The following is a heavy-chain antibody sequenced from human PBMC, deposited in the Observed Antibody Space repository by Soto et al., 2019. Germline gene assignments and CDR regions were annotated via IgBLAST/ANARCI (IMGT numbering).Heavy chain of an antibody. CDR2: IYPGDSDT. CDR1: GYSFTSYW. CDR3: ARHIEQLNAFDI. V-gene: IGHV5-51*01. Sequence: GESLKIYCKGSGYSFTSYWIGWVRQMTGKGLEWMRIIYPGDSDTRYIPSFQGQVPTSADKSISTAYLQWSSLKASVTVIYYCARHIEQLNAFDIWGQGTMVTVSS. J-gene: IGHJ3*02. D-gene: IGHD6-6*01.